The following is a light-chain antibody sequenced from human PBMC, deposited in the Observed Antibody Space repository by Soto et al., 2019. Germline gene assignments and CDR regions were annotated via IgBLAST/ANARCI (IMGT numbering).Light chain of an antibody. CDR2: AAS. Sequence: DIPMTQSPSSLSASVGDRVTITCRASQSISSFLTWYQQKAGKAPKLLIYAASSLQSGVPSRFSGSGSGTDFTLTISSLQPEDFASYYCQQRFSTPPTFGQGTKVEIK. J-gene: IGKJ1*01. CDR1: QSISSF. CDR3: QQRFSTPPT. V-gene: IGKV1-39*01.